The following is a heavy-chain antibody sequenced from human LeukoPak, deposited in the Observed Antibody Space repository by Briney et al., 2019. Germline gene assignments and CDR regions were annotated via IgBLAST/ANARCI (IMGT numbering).Heavy chain of an antibody. V-gene: IGHV5-51*01. CDR3: ARPAGGYYYYMDV. J-gene: IGHJ6*03. CDR2: IYPGDSDT. D-gene: IGHD3-10*01. Sequence: GESLKISWKGSGYSFTSYWIGWVRQMPGKGLEWMGNIYPGDSDTRYSPSFQGQVTISADKSISTAYLQWSSLKASDTAMYYCARPAGGYYYYMDVWGKGTTVTVSS. CDR1: GYSFTSYW.